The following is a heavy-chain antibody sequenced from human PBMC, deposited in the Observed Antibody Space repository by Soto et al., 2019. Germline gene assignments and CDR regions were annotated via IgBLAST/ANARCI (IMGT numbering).Heavy chain of an antibody. D-gene: IGHD4-17*01. V-gene: IGHV1-46*03. Sequence: ASVKVSCKASGSTISSYYMHWVRQAPGQGLEWMGIINPSGSSTSYAQKFRGRITMTRDTSASTVYLDVGRLTSEDTAVYYCVRATTTLPYYLGSWGQGTLVTVSS. J-gene: IGHJ4*02. CDR1: GSTISSYY. CDR2: INPSGSST. CDR3: VRATTTLPYYLGS.